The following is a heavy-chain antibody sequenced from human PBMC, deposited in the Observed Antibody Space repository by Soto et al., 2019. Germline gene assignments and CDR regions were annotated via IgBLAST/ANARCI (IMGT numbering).Heavy chain of an antibody. CDR3: AERYSYGLAFDI. Sequence: SVKVSCKASGGTFSSYAISWVRQAPGQGLEWMGGIIPIFGTANYAQKFQGRVTITADESTSTAYMELSSLRSEDTAVYYCAERYSYGLAFDIWGQGTMVTVSS. J-gene: IGHJ3*02. CDR2: IIPIFGTA. CDR1: GGTFSSYA. V-gene: IGHV1-69*13. D-gene: IGHD5-18*01.